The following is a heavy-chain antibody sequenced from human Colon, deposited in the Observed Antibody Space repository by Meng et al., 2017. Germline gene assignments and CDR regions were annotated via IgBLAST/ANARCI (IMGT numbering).Heavy chain of an antibody. J-gene: IGHJ3*02. CDR3: AGERQGTSPTGYDAFDI. CDR1: GYTFTSYT. D-gene: IGHD1-1*01. CDR2: ISAYNGNT. Sequence: ASVKVSCKASGYTFTSYTIRWVRQAPGQGLEWMGWISAYNGNTNYAQKLQGRVTMTTDTSTSTDYMELRSLRSDDTDVYYCAGERQGTSPTGYDAFDIWGQGTMVTVSS. V-gene: IGHV1-18*01.